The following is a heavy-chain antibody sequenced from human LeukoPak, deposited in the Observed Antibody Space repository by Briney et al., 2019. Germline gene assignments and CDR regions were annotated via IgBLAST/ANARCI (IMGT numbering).Heavy chain of an antibody. J-gene: IGHJ5*02. V-gene: IGHV4-39*01. CDR1: GGSISSSSYY. Sequence: PSETLSLTCTVSGGSISSSSYYWGWIRRPPGKGLEWIGEINHSGSTNYNPSLKSRVTISVDTSKNQFSLKLSSVTAADTAVYYGARHYYSSMVRGYRFDPWGQGTLVTVSS. CDR2: INHSGST. CDR3: ARHYYSSMVRGYRFDP. D-gene: IGHD3-10*01.